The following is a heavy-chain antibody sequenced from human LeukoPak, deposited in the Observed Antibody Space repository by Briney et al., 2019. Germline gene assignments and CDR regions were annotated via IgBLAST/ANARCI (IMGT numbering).Heavy chain of an antibody. J-gene: IGHJ6*02. CDR2: IIPIFGTA. CDR3: ARAPDYGDYSYYGMDV. CDR1: GGTFSSYA. Sequence: SVKVSCKASGGTFSSYAISWVRQAPGQGLEWMGGIIPIFGTANYAQKFQGRVTITADESTSTAYMELSSLRSEDTAVYYCARAPDYGDYSYYGMDVWGQGTTVTASS. D-gene: IGHD4-17*01. V-gene: IGHV1-69*01.